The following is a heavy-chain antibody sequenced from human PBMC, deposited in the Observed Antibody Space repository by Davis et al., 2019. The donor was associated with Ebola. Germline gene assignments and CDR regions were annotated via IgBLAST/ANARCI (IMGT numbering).Heavy chain of an antibody. Sequence: ASVKVSCKTSGGTFSSYAISWVRQAPGQGLEWMGRINPNSGGTNYAQKFQGRVTMTRDTSISTAYMELSRLRSDDTAVYYCARAGSILWFGESVNYYFDYWGQGTLVTVSS. D-gene: IGHD3-10*01. CDR1: GGTFSSYA. CDR2: INPNSGGT. J-gene: IGHJ4*02. CDR3: ARAGSILWFGESVNYYFDY. V-gene: IGHV1-2*06.